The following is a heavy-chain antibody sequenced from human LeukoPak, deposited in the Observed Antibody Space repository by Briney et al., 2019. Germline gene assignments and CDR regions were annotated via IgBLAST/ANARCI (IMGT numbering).Heavy chain of an antibody. CDR1: GFTFSSSA. V-gene: IGHV3-64*01. Sequence: PGGSLRLSCAASGFTFSSSAMHWVRQAPGKGLESVSAISTNGGSTYYANSVKGRFTISRDNSKNTLYLQMGSLRAEDMAVYYCARSRDYYYYYYMDVWGKGTTVTVSS. CDR2: ISTNGGST. CDR3: ARSRDYYYYYYMDV. J-gene: IGHJ6*03.